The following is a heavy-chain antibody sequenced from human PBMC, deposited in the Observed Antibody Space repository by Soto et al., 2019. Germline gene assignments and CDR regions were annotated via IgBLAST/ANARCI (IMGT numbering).Heavy chain of an antibody. CDR3: ARGGRYRENYYFGMDV. D-gene: IGHD1-26*01. Sequence: GGPLRLSCAVSGFSLSNYWMHWVRQDPEKGLVWVSRINSDGRSTSYADSVKGRFTISRDNAKNTLYLHMDSLRAEDTAVYYCARGGRYRENYYFGMDVWGQGTTVTVS. V-gene: IGHV3-74*01. J-gene: IGHJ6*02. CDR2: INSDGRST. CDR1: GFSLSNYW.